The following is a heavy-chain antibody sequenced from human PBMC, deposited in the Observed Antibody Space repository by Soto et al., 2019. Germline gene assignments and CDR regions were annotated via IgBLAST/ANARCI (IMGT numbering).Heavy chain of an antibody. CDR3: AREIAAAGYYYYGMDV. D-gene: IGHD6-13*01. J-gene: IGHJ6*02. V-gene: IGHV3-30*03. CDR1: GFTFSSYG. Sequence: RRLSCAASGFTFSSYGMHWVRQAPGKGLEWVAVISYDGGNKYYADSVKGRFAISRDNSKNTLYLQMNSLRAEDTAVYYCAREIAAAGYYYYGMDVWGQGTTVTVSS. CDR2: ISYDGGNK.